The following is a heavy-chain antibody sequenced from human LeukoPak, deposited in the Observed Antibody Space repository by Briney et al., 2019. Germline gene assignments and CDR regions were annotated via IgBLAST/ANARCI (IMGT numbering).Heavy chain of an antibody. CDR3: ARESGSSLYYFDY. V-gene: IGHV1-69*04. D-gene: IGHD3-10*01. J-gene: IGHJ4*02. CDR1: GGTFSSYA. Sequence: ASVKVCCKASGGTFSSYAISWVRQAPGQGLEWMGRIIPILGIANYAQKFQGRVTITADKSTSTAYMELSSLRSEDTAVYYCARESGSSLYYFDYWGQGTLVTVSS. CDR2: IIPILGIA.